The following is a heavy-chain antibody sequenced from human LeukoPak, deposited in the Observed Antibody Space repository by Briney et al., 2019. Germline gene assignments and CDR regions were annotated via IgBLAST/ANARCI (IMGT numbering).Heavy chain of an antibody. CDR1: GGTFISYA. V-gene: IGHV1-69*06. D-gene: IGHD1-26*01. CDR3: ATRSNSGSYSYMDV. J-gene: IGHJ6*03. CDR2: IIPIFGTA. Sequence: ASVKVSCKASGGTFISYAISWVRQAPGQGLEWMGGIIPIFGTANYARKFQGRVTITADKSTSTAYMELSSLRSEDTAVYYCATRSNSGSYSYMDVWGKGTTVTVSS.